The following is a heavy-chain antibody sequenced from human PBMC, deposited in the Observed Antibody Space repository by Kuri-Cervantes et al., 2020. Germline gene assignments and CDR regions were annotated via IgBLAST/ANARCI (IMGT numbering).Heavy chain of an antibody. CDR2: ISYDGSNK. CDR1: GFTFSSYA. CDR3: ARDTQLWLLGY. V-gene: IGHV3-30-3*01. J-gene: IGHJ4*02. D-gene: IGHD5-18*01. Sequence: GESLKISCAASGFTFSSYATHWVRQAPGKGLEWVAVISYDGSNKYYADSVKGRFTISRDNSKNTLYLQMNSLRAEDTAVYYCARDTQLWLLGYWGQGTLVTVSS.